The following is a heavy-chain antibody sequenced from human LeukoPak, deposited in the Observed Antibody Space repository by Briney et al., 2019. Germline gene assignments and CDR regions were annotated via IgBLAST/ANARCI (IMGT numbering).Heavy chain of an antibody. CDR2: ISAYNGNT. V-gene: IGHV1-18*04. CDR1: GYTFTIYG. D-gene: IGHD6-13*01. J-gene: IGHJ6*04. Sequence: ASVKVSCTASGYTFTIYGITWVRQAPGQGLECVGWISAYNGNTNYARNLQGRVTMTTDTSTTTAYMELRSLRSDDTAVYYCALYSSSPYYYAMDVWGKGTTVIVSS. CDR3: ALYSSSPYYYAMDV.